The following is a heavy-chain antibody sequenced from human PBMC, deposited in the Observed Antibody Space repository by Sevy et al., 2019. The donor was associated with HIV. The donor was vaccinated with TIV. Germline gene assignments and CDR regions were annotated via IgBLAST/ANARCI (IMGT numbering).Heavy chain of an antibody. Sequence: GGSLRLSCAASGFIFSNHGMHWVRQAPGKGLEWVARIWYDGSDTYYGESVKGRFTISRDNSKNTVDLQMNSLRVGDTAVYYCARDVDSNYDGIDAWGQGTTVTVSS. V-gene: IGHV3-33*01. J-gene: IGHJ6*02. CDR3: ARDVDSNYDGIDA. D-gene: IGHD4-4*01. CDR2: IWYDGSDT. CDR1: GFIFSNHG.